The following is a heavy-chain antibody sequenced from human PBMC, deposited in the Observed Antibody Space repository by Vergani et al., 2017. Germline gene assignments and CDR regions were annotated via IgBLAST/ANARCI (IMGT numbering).Heavy chain of an antibody. CDR1: GGTFSSYA. Sequence: QVQLVQSGAEVKKPGSSVKVSCKASGGTFSSYAISWVRQAPGQGLEWMGGIIPIFGTANYAQKFQGRVTITADESPSTAYMELSSLRSEDTAVYYCAGCSGGSCYSSYYYGMDVWGQGTTVTVSS. V-gene: IGHV1-69*01. J-gene: IGHJ6*02. CDR3: AGCSGGSCYSSYYYGMDV. CDR2: IIPIFGTA. D-gene: IGHD2-15*01.